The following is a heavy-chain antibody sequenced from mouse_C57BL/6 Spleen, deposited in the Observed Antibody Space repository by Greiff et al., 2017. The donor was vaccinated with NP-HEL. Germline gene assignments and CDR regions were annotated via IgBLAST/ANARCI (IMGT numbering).Heavy chain of an antibody. CDR2: IYPSDSET. D-gene: IGHD4-1*01. V-gene: IGHV1-61*01. CDR3: ARRRAWDLYAMDY. CDR1: GYTFTSYW. J-gene: IGHJ4*01. Sequence: QVQLKQPGAELVRPGSSVKLSCKASGYTFTSYWMDWVKQRPGQGLEWIGNIYPSDSETHYNQKFKDKATLTVDKSSSTAYMQLSSLTSEDSAVYYCARRRAWDLYAMDYWGQGTSVTVSS.